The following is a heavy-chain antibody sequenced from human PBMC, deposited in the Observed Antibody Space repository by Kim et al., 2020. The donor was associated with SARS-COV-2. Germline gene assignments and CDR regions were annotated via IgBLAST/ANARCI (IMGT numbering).Heavy chain of an antibody. D-gene: IGHD3-10*01. V-gene: IGHV4-34*01. Sequence: SETLSLTCAVYGGSFSGYYWSWIRQPPGKGLEWIGEINHSGSTNYNPSLKSRVTISVDTSKNQFSLKLSSVTAADTAVYYCARGTRGMVRGVMIDYWGQGTLVTVSS. J-gene: IGHJ4*02. CDR2: INHSGST. CDR3: ARGTRGMVRGVMIDY. CDR1: GGSFSGYY.